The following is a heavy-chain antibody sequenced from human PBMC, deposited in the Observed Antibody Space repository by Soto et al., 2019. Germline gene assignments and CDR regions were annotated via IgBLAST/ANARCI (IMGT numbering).Heavy chain of an antibody. Sequence: QVQLQESGPGLVKPSQTLSLICTVSGDSISSETYFWSWIRQPPGQGLEWVGYISNRGTPYYNPSLKSRVTISLDTSKNRFSLDMYSVTAADPAVYYCAREVNVVALSDAFDIWGQGTMVTVSS. CDR1: GDSISSETYF. J-gene: IGHJ3*02. CDR2: ISNRGTP. V-gene: IGHV4-30-4*01. D-gene: IGHD2-8*01. CDR3: AREVNVVALSDAFDI.